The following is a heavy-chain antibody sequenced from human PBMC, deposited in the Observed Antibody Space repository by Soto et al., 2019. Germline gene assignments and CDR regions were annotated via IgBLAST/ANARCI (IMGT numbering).Heavy chain of an antibody. V-gene: IGHV3-23*01. D-gene: IGHD2-15*01. CDR1: GFPFSTYA. CDR2: ITGSGGST. J-gene: IGHJ4*02. CDR3: AKAGGDCSGGTCYSGQGDC. Sequence: EVQLLESGGGLVQPGGSLRLSCSASGFPFSTYAMNWVRQAPGKGLEWVSGITGSGGSTYYADSVKGRFTVSRDNSKNTLDLQMSSLRAEDTAVNYCAKAGGDCSGGTCYSGQGDCWGQGTLVTVSS.